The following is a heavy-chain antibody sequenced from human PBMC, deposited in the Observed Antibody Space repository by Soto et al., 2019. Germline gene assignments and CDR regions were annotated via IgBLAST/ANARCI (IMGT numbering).Heavy chain of an antibody. CDR3: ARAPESFSYGLDV. Sequence: GGSLRLSCTASQFTLSTFWMNWVRQAPGKGLEWVANIKSDGSATDYVDSVRGRFAISRDNAKNSLYLQMNSLRAEDTAVYFCARAPESFSYGLDVWGQGTTVTVSS. J-gene: IGHJ6*02. CDR2: IKSDGSAT. D-gene: IGHD3-10*01. V-gene: IGHV3-7*01. CDR1: QFTLSTFW.